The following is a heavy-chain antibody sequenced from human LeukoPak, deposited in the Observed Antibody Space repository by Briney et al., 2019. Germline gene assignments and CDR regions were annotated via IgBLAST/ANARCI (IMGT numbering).Heavy chain of an antibody. CDR2: INPNSGGT. CDR3: ARGGYSYGPGNWFDP. D-gene: IGHD5-18*01. CDR1: GYTFTGYY. Sequence: ASVKVSCKASGYTFTGYYMHWVRQAPGQGLEWMGWINPNSGGTNYAQKFQGRVTMTRDTSISTAYMGLSRLRSDDTAVYYCARGGYSYGPGNWFDPWGQGTLVTVSS. V-gene: IGHV1-2*02. J-gene: IGHJ5*02.